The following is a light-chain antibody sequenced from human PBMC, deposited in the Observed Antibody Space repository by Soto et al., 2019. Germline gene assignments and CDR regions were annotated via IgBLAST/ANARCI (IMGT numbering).Light chain of an antibody. CDR2: DAS. CDR1: QTVSSY. Sequence: EIVLTQSPATLSLSPGERATLSCRASQTVSSYLLWYQQKPGQAPRRLIYDASSRASGTRARFSGSGSETDFTLTISSLEPEDFAVYYCQHRMNWRLTFGQGTRLEIK. CDR3: QHRMNWRLT. V-gene: IGKV3-11*01. J-gene: IGKJ5*01.